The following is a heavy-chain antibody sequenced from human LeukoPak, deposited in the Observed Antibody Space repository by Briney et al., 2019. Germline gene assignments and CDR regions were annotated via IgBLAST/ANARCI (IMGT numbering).Heavy chain of an antibody. CDR3: AKDRSHRAAAAVD. Sequence: GGSLRLSCAASGFTFSSYSMNWVRQAPGKGLEWVSSISSSSSYIYYADSVKGRFTISRDNAKNSLSLQMNSLRAEDTAVYYCAKDRSHRAAAAVDWGQGTLVTVSS. D-gene: IGHD6-13*01. CDR2: ISSSSSYI. V-gene: IGHV3-21*04. CDR1: GFTFSSYS. J-gene: IGHJ4*02.